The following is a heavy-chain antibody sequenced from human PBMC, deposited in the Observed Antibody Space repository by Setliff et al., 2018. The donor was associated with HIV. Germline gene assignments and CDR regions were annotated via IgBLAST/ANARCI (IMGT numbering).Heavy chain of an antibody. CDR1: GGSTTYYH. Sequence: SETLSLTCSVSGGSTTYYHWNWIRQPAGKGLEWIGRMYYTGNTDYNPSLKSRVIMSIDTSKNQFSLRLSSVTAADTAMYYCVRDDYGYNGKGFDYWGPGTLVTVSS. CDR2: MYYTGNT. V-gene: IGHV4-4*07. CDR3: VRDDYGYNGKGFDY. J-gene: IGHJ4*02. D-gene: IGHD4-17*01.